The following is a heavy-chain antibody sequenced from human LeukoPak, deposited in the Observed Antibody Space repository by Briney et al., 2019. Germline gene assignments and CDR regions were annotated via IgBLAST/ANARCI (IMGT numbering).Heavy chain of an antibody. D-gene: IGHD2-2*01. Sequence: GESLKISCKGSGYSFTNYWIGWVRQLAKKGLGWMGIIYPGDSNTRHSPSFQGQVTISADKAITTAYLQWSSLKASDTAIYYCARGQYCSSPSCYSPYYYYYVDVWGKGTTVTVS. CDR3: ARGQYCSSPSCYSPYYYYYVDV. CDR2: IYPGDSNT. CDR1: GYSFTNYW. V-gene: IGHV5-51*01. J-gene: IGHJ6*03.